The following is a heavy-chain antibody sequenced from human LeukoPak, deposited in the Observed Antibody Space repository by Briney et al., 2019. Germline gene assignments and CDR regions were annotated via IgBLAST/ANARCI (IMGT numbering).Heavy chain of an antibody. D-gene: IGHD6-6*01. V-gene: IGHV3-43*02. CDR3: AKDITQSPLSIAARPDGGMDV. J-gene: IGHJ6*02. Sequence: TGGSLRLSCAASGFTFDDYAMHRVRQAPGKGLEWVSLISGDGGSTYYADSVKGRFTISRDNSKNSLYLQMNSLRTEDTALYYCAKDITQSPLSIAARPDGGMDVWGQGTTVTVSS. CDR1: GFTFDDYA. CDR2: ISGDGGST.